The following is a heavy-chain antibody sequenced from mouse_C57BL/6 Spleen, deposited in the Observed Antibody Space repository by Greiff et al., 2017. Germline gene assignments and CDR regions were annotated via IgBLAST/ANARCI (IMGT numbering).Heavy chain of an antibody. CDR2: IYPGDGDT. J-gene: IGHJ1*03. Sequence: QVQLQQSGPELVKPGASVKISCKASGYAFSSSWMNWVKQRPGKGLEWIGRIYPGDGDTNYNGKFKGKATLTADKSSSTAYMQLSSLTSEDSAVYFCARTDYYGWYFDVWGTGTTVTVSS. V-gene: IGHV1-82*01. D-gene: IGHD1-1*01. CDR3: ARTDYYGWYFDV. CDR1: GYAFSSSW.